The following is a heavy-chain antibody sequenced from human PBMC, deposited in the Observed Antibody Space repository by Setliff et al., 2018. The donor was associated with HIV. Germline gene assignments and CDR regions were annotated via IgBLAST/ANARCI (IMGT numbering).Heavy chain of an antibody. CDR1: GYTFTKFD. V-gene: IGHV1-8*01. Sequence: ASVKVSCKASGYTFTKFDINWVRQATGQGLEWMGWMNPNSGNTGFAQKFQGRVTMTRNTSISTAYMELRSLRSEDTAVYFCARTWGTGVTGYWFEPWGQGTRVTVSS. D-gene: IGHD3-9*01. CDR3: ARTWGTGVTGYWFEP. J-gene: IGHJ5*02. CDR2: MNPNSGNT.